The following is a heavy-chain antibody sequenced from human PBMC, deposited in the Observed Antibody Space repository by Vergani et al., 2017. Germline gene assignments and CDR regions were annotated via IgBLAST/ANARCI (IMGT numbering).Heavy chain of an antibody. J-gene: IGHJ3*02. Sequence: QVQLVESGGGVVQPGRSLRLSCAASGFTFSSYGMHWVRQAPGKGLEWVAVIWYDGSNKYYADSVKGRFTISRDNSKNTLYLQMSSLRAEDTAVYYCVKDGPYCTNGVCYSFAFDIWGQGTMVTVSS. D-gene: IGHD2-8*01. CDR3: VKDGPYCTNGVCYSFAFDI. CDR1: GFTFSSYG. V-gene: IGHV3-33*06. CDR2: IWYDGSNK.